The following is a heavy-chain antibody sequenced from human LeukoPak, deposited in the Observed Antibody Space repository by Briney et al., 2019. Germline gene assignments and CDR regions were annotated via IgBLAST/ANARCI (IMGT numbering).Heavy chain of an antibody. Sequence: SETLSLTCAVSGGSISSSNWWSWVRQPPGKGLEWIGEIYHSGSTNYSPSLKSRVTISVDKSKNQFSLKLSSVTAADTAVYYCARAREQNRDRNHKQEIGIWGQGTMVTVSS. D-gene: IGHD1-14*01. CDR1: GGSISSSNW. CDR2: IYHSGST. V-gene: IGHV4-4*02. CDR3: ARAREQNRDRNHKQEIGI. J-gene: IGHJ3*02.